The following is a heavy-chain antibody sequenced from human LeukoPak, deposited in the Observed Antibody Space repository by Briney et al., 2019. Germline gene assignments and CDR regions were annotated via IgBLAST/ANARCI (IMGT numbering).Heavy chain of an antibody. CDR1: GFTFSSHW. CDR3: ARVRGSYYNGIDY. D-gene: IGHD3-10*01. V-gene: IGHV3-74*01. CDR2: INSDGSST. Sequence: GGSLRLSCAASGFTFSSHWMHWVRQAPGKGLVWVSRINSDGSSTNYADSVKGRFTISRDNAKNTLYLQMNSLRAEDTAVYYCARVRGSYYNGIDYWGQGTLVTVSS. J-gene: IGHJ4*02.